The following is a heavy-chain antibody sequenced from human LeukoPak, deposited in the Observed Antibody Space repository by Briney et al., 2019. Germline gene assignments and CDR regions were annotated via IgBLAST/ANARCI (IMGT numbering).Heavy chain of an antibody. CDR2: IYHSGCT. D-gene: IGHD3-22*01. CDR1: GYSISSGYY. Sequence: SETLSLTCAVSGYSISSGYYWGWIRQPPGKGLEWIGSIYHSGCTYYNPSLKSRVTISVDTSKNQFSLKLSSVTAADTAVYYCPRGDSSGWFDYWGQGTLVTVSS. J-gene: IGHJ4*02. CDR3: PRGDSSGWFDY. V-gene: IGHV4-38-2*01.